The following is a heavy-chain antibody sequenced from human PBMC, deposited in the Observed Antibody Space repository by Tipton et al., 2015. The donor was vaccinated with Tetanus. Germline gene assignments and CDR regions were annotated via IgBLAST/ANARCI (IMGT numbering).Heavy chain of an antibody. Sequence: QLVQSGAEVKKPGESLKISCKGSGFSCTYFWIGWVRQMPGKGLEWMGVINVADSDTRYSPSFQGQVIISADKSISTAYLRWSSLKASDSAMYYCAGYETGGYIHHWGRGALVTVSS. CDR1: GFSCTYFW. CDR2: INVADSDT. CDR3: AGYETGGYIHH. V-gene: IGHV5-51*01. J-gene: IGHJ4*02. D-gene: IGHD7-27*01.